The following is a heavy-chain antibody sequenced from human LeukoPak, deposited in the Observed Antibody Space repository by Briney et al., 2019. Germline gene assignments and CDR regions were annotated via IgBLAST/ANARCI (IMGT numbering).Heavy chain of an antibody. Sequence: AAVNVSCKAFGYTFKNYGITWLRQAPGQGLEWMGWVSPSSGHTNYTPNLQDRVTMTTDTPTNTAYMELRRLRSDDTAVYYCARGRSYCGGDCYPPDYWGQGILVTVSS. D-gene: IGHD2-21*01. V-gene: IGHV1-18*01. CDR2: VSPSSGHT. J-gene: IGHJ4*02. CDR3: ARGRSYCGGDCYPPDY. CDR1: GYTFKNYG.